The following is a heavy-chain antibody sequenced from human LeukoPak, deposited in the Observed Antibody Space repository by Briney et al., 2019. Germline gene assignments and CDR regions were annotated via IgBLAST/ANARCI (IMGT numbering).Heavy chain of an antibody. V-gene: IGHV1-2*02. J-gene: IGHJ4*02. CDR3: ATGIYGDYFDY. CDR1: GYTFTGYY. Sequence: ASVKVSCKASGYTFTGYYMHWVRQAPGQGLEWMGWINPNSGGTNYAQKFQGRVTMTEDTSTDTAYMELSSLRSEDTAVYYCATGIYGDYFDYWGQGTLVTVSS. CDR2: INPNSGGT. D-gene: IGHD4-17*01.